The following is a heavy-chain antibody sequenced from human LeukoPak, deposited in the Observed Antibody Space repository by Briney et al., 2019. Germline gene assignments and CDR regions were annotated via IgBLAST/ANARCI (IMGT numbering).Heavy chain of an antibody. CDR1: GGSISSGDYY. D-gene: IGHD2-21*01. J-gene: IGHJ4*02. V-gene: IGHV4-30-4*08. Sequence: PSQTLSLTCTVSGGSISSGDYYWSWIRQSPGKGLEWIGYIYYSGSTYYNPSLKSRVTISVDTSKNQFSLKLSSVTAADTAVYYCARDPGGPYCGGDCYSHFDYWGQGTLVTVSS. CDR3: ARDPGGPYCGGDCYSHFDY. CDR2: IYYSGST.